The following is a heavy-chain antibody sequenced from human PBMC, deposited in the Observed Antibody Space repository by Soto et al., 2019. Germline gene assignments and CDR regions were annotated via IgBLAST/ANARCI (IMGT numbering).Heavy chain of an antibody. Sequence: GGSLRLSCAASGFTFSSYSMNWVRQAPGKGLEWVSSISSSSYIYYADSVKGRFTISRDNAKNSLYLQMNSLRAEDTAVYYCARDKVVPAAMTRLLEYCGMDVWGQGTTVTVSS. V-gene: IGHV3-21*01. CDR3: ARDKVVPAAMTRLLEYCGMDV. CDR2: ISSSSYI. D-gene: IGHD2-2*01. CDR1: GFTFSSYS. J-gene: IGHJ6*02.